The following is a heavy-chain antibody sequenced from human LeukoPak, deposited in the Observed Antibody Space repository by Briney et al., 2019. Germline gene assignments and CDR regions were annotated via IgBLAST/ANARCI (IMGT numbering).Heavy chain of an antibody. CDR1: GGSISGSSYY. CDR2: IYYSGST. Sequence: SETLSLTCTVSGGSISGSSYYWGWIRQPPGKGLEWIGSIYYSGSTYYNPSLKSRVTISVDTSKNQFSLKLNSVTATDTAVYYCARQTRITIFGVVIPRGHGYGMDVWGQGTTVTVSS. J-gene: IGHJ6*02. CDR3: ARQTRITIFGVVIPRGHGYGMDV. D-gene: IGHD3-3*01. V-gene: IGHV4-39*01.